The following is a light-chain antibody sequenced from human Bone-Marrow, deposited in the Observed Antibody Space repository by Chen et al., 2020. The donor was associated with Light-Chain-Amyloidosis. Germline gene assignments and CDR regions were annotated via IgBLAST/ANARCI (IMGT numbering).Light chain of an antibody. V-gene: IGLV3-25*03. CDR2: RDT. CDR1: DLPTKY. CDR3: QSADSSGTYEVI. Sequence: SYELTQPHSVSVSPGQRARITCSGDDLPTKYAYWYQQKPGQAPVLVIHRDTERPSGISERFSGSSSGTTATFTISGVQAEDKADYHCQSADSSGTYEVIFGGGTKLTVL. J-gene: IGLJ2*01.